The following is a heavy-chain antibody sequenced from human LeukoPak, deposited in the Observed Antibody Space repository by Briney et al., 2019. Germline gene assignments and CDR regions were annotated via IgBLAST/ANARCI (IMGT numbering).Heavy chain of an antibody. V-gene: IGHV3-66*01. Sequence: PGGSPRLSCAASGFTVSSNYMSWVRQAPGKGLEWVSVIYSGGSTYYADSVKGRFTISRDNSKNTLYLQMNSLRAEDTAVYYCASRRGYSYGFDYWGQGTLVTVSS. CDR1: GFTVSSNY. D-gene: IGHD5-18*01. CDR3: ASRRGYSYGFDY. CDR2: IYSGGST. J-gene: IGHJ4*02.